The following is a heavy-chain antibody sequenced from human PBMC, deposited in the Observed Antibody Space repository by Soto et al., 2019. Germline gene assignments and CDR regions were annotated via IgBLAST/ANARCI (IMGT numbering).Heavy chain of an antibody. J-gene: IGHJ6*04. D-gene: IGHD2-21*01. Sequence: QVQLEESWGGLVKPGGSLRLSCAVAGFRFSAYYMTWIRQYPGQGLDWVSYITGSANTVAYAESVKGRLTISRDNAQNSLFLQMNSLRAEDTGVYYCARQGRQQVFHYLDVWGKGTTVTVSS. V-gene: IGHV3-11*01. CDR3: ARQGRQQVFHYLDV. CDR2: ITGSANTV. CDR1: GFRFSAYY.